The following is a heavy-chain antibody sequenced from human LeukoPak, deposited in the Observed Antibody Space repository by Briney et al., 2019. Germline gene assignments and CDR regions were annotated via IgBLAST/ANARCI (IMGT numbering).Heavy chain of an antibody. CDR3: ARYDVWGSYRAFDY. Sequence: SETLSLTCAIYGGSFSGYYWSWIRQPPGKGLEWIGYIYNSGSTNYNPSLKSRVTISVDTSRNQFSLKLSSVTAADTAVYYCARYDVWGSYRAFDYWGQGTLVTVSS. D-gene: IGHD3-16*02. V-gene: IGHV4-59*08. J-gene: IGHJ4*02. CDR2: IYNSGST. CDR1: GGSFSGYY.